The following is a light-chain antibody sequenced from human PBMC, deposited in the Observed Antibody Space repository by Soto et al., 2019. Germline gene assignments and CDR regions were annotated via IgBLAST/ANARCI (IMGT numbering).Light chain of an antibody. Sequence: QSVLTQPPSVSAAPGQKVTISCSGSISNIVKNYVFWYQQLPGTAPKLLIYDNNKRPSGIPDRFSGSKSGTSATLGITGLQTGDEADYYCGTWDDSLSAGVFGGGTKVTVL. CDR1: ISNIVKNY. J-gene: IGLJ2*01. CDR2: DNN. V-gene: IGLV1-51*01. CDR3: GTWDDSLSAGV.